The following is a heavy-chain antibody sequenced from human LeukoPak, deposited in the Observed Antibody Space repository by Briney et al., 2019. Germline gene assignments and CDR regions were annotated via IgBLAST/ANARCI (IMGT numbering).Heavy chain of an antibody. D-gene: IGHD3-9*01. J-gene: IGHJ5*02. Sequence: SETLSLTCTVSGGSISSYYWSWIRQLPGKGLEWIGFVYYTGNTNYSPSLESRVTLSVDTSMNQFSLKLRSVTAADTAVYYCARSNDWGNWFDPWGQGTLVTVSS. CDR3: ARSNDWGNWFDP. V-gene: IGHV4-59*01. CDR1: GGSISSYY. CDR2: VYYTGNT.